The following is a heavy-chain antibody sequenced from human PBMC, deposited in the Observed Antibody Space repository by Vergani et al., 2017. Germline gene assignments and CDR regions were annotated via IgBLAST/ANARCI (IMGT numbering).Heavy chain of an antibody. CDR2: INAGNGNT. CDR1: GYTFTSYA. D-gene: IGHD4-11*01. CDR3: ARWPPTGGENDY. J-gene: IGHJ4*02. Sequence: QVQLVQSGAEVKKPGASVKVSCKASGYTFTSYAMHWVRQAPGQRLEWMGWINAGNGNTKYSQKFQGRVTITRNTSASTAYMELSSLRSEDTAVYYCARWPPTGGENDYWGQGTLVTVSS. V-gene: IGHV1-3*01.